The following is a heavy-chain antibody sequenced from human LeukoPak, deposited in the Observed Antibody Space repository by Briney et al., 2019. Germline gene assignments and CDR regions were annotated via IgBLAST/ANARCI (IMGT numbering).Heavy chain of an antibody. CDR2: ISSSSSYI. D-gene: IGHD1-26*01. CDR1: GFTFSSYS. Sequence: GGSLRLSCAASGFTFSSYSMNWVRQAPGKGLEWVSSISSSSSYIYYADSVKGRFTISRDNAKNSLYLQMNSLRAEDTAVYYCARDLVGARYAFDIWGQGTMVTVSS. V-gene: IGHV3-21*01. CDR3: ARDLVGARYAFDI. J-gene: IGHJ3*02.